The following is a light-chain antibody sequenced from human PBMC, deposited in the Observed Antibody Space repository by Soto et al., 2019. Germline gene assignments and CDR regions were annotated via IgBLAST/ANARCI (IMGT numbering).Light chain of an antibody. V-gene: IGKV1-39*01. J-gene: IGKJ1*01. Sequence: DFSMSQSPSSLSASVGHRVAITCRASQSISSYLNRYQQKPGKAPNLLIYTASSLQSGVPSRFSGSGSGTDFTLTISSLQPEDFATYFCQQSYRSPRTFGEGTKVDIK. CDR3: QQSYRSPRT. CDR1: QSISSY. CDR2: TAS.